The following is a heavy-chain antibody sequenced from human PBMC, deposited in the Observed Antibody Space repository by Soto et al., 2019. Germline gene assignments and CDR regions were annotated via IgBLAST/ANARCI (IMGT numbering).Heavy chain of an antibody. CDR2: IYSSGNT. D-gene: IGHD2-15*01. J-gene: IGHJ4*02. CDR3: ARERSGSSHFDY. CDR1: GGSITSYY. Sequence: PSETLSLTCTVSGGSITSYYWNWIRHPPGQGLEWIGYIYSSGNTNYNPSLKSRVTISVGTSKNQFSLRLSSVTAADTAVYYCARERSGSSHFDYWGQGTLVTVSS. V-gene: IGHV4-59*01.